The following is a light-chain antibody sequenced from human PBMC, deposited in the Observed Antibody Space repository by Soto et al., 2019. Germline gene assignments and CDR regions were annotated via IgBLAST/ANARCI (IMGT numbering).Light chain of an antibody. V-gene: IGKV3-11*01. Sequence: TQSPSTLSLSPGERATLSCRASQSISSYFAWYQQKPGQAPRLLIYDASTRATGIPARFSGSGSGTDFTLTISSLEPEDFAVYYCQQRSNWPPITFGQGTRLEIK. CDR1: QSISSY. CDR3: QQRSNWPPIT. CDR2: DAS. J-gene: IGKJ5*01.